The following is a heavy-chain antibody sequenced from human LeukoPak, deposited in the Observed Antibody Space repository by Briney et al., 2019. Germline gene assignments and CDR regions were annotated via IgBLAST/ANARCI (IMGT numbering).Heavy chain of an antibody. CDR1: GGSISSYY. CDR2: IYTSGST. CDR3: ARDLGVDIVATTPRFDP. J-gene: IGHJ5*02. D-gene: IGHD5-12*01. V-gene: IGHV4-4*07. Sequence: SETLSLTCTVSGGSISSYYWSWIRQPAGKGLEWIGRIYTSGSTNYNPSLKSRVTMSVDTSKNQFSLKLSSVTAADTAVYYCARDLGVDIVATTPRFDPWGQGTLVTVSS.